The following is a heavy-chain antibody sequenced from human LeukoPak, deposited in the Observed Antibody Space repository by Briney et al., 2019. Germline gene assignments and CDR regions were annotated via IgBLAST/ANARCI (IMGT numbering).Heavy chain of an antibody. J-gene: IGHJ4*02. Sequence: GGSLRLSCAASGFTFSSYGMHWVRQAPGKGLEWVAVIWYDGSNKYYVDSVKGRFTISRDNSKNTLYLQMNSLRAEDTAVYYCAKDRSSGFLLFDYWGQGTLVTVSS. CDR2: IWYDGSNK. CDR3: AKDRSSGFLLFDY. CDR1: GFTFSSYG. V-gene: IGHV3-33*06. D-gene: IGHD3-22*01.